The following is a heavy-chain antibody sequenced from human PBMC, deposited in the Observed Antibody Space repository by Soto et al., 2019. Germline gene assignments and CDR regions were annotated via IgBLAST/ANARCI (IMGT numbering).Heavy chain of an antibody. V-gene: IGHV1-18*01. Sequence: QVHLVQSGAEVKKPGASVKVSCKGSGYGFTTYGITWVRQAPGQGLEWMAWISAHNGNTNYAQKLQGRVTVTRDTXXXXAYMELRSLXXDXTAVYYCARGRYGDYWGQGALVTVSS. CDR3: ARGRYGDY. CDR2: ISAHNGNT. D-gene: IGHD1-1*01. J-gene: IGHJ4*02. CDR1: GYGFTTYG.